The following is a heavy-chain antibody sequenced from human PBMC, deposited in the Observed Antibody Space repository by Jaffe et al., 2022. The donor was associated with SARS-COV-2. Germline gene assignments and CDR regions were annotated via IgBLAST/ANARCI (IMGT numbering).Heavy chain of an antibody. CDR3: ARSGSNGMDV. CDR1: GFTFSSYD. Sequence: EVQLVESGGGLVQPGGSLRLSCAASGFTFSSYDMRWVRQSTEKGLEWVSAIGIAGDSYYSDSVKGRFTISRENAKNSLYLQMNSLRAGDTGVYYCARSGSNGMDVWGQGTTVTVSS. J-gene: IGHJ6*02. V-gene: IGHV3-13*01. D-gene: IGHD3-10*01. CDR2: IGIAGDS.